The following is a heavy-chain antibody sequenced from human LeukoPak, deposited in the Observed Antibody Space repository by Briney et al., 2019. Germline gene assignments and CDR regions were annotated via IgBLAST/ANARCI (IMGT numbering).Heavy chain of an antibody. Sequence: PGGSLRLSCAASGFTFSSYAMSWVRQAPGKGLEWVSAISGSGGSTYYADSVKGRFTISRDNSKNTLYLQMNSLRAEDTAVYYCAKTPLRLYGSGSYFDYWGQGTLVTVSS. V-gene: IGHV3-23*01. D-gene: IGHD3-10*01. CDR3: AKTPLRLYGSGSYFDY. CDR1: GFTFSSYA. J-gene: IGHJ4*02. CDR2: ISGSGGST.